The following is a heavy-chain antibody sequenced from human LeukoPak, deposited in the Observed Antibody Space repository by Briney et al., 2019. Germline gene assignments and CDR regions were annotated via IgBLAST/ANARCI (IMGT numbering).Heavy chain of an antibody. CDR1: GGSISSYY. CDR2: IYYSGST. Sequence: PSETLSLTCTVSGGSISSYYWSWIRQPPGKGLEWIGYIYYSGSTNYNPSLKSRVTISVDTSKNQFSLKLSSVTAADTAVYYCARQETEQRGWHQGRGNWYFDLWGRGTLVTVSS. J-gene: IGHJ2*01. V-gene: IGHV4-59*08. D-gene: IGHD6-19*01. CDR3: ARQETEQRGWHQGRGNWYFDL.